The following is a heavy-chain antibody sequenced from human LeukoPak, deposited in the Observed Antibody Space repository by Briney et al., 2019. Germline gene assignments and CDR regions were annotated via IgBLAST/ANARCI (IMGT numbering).Heavy chain of an antibody. CDR1: GYSFTSYW. CDR3: ARGFRGYCSGGSCHSFDY. CDR2: IYPGDSDT. V-gene: IGHV5-51*01. J-gene: IGHJ4*02. D-gene: IGHD2-15*01. Sequence: GESLKISCKGSGYSFTSYWIGWVRQMPGKGLEWMGIIYPGDSDTRYSPSFQGQVTISADKSISTAYLQWSSLKASDTAMYYCARGFRGYCSGGSCHSFDYWGQGTLVTVSS.